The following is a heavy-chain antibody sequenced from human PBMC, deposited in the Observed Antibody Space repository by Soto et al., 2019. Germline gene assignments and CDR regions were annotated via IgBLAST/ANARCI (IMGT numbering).Heavy chain of an antibody. CDR1: GGTFSTYA. CDR2: IIPMFGTA. J-gene: IGHJ4*02. CDR3: ASGIQLWLRRINNGYSG. Sequence: QVQLVQSGAEVKKPESSVKVSCKAPGGTFSTYAIIWVRQAPGQGLEWMGGIIPMFGTANYAQRFQDRVTITADESTNIVYMEMSSLRSEDTAVYFCASGIQLWLRRINNGYSGWGQGTLVTVSS. V-gene: IGHV1-69*12. D-gene: IGHD5-18*01.